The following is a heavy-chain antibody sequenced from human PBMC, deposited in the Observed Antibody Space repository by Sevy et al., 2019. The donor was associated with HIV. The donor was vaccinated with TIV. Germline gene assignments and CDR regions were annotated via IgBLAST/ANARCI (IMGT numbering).Heavy chain of an antibody. J-gene: IGHJ1*01. Sequence: GSLRLSCAASGFTFSAYAMSWVRQAPGKGLEWVSCISSSGGRTYYADSVKGRFSISRDTSKNTLYLQMNSLRAEDPAVYYCATLRGGLYGSGYFQNWGQGTQVTVSS. CDR2: ISSSGGRT. CDR3: ATLRGGLYGSGYFQN. V-gene: IGHV3-23*01. D-gene: IGHD3-10*01. CDR1: GFTFSAYA.